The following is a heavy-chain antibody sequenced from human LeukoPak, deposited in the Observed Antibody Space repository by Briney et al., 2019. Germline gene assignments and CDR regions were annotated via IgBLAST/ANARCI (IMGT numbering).Heavy chain of an antibody. V-gene: IGHV3-7*01. J-gene: IGHJ4*02. CDR2: IKQDGSEK. CDR1: GFTFNSYW. CDR3: ARDGVRDGLYFDR. Sequence: GGSLRLSCAASGFTFNSYWMSWVRQAPGKGLEWVANIKQDGSEKYYLDSVKGRFTISRDNAKNSLYLQMNSLRDEDTAVYSCARDGVRDGLYFDRWGQGTLVTVSS. D-gene: IGHD5-24*01.